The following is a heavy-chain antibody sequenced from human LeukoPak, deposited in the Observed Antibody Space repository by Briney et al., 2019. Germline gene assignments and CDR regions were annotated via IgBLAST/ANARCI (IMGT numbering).Heavy chain of an antibody. CDR2: VTGSGGST. J-gene: IGHJ4*02. D-gene: IGHD2/OR15-2a*01. Sequence: PGGSLRLSCVASGFTFSTYAMSWVRQAPGKGLVWVSAVTGSGGSTYYADSVKGRFTISRDNSKNTLYLQMNSVTVEDTAVYYCAKDPYGIYYFDSWGQGTQVTVSS. V-gene: IGHV3-23*01. CDR1: GFTFSTYA. CDR3: AKDPYGIYYFDS.